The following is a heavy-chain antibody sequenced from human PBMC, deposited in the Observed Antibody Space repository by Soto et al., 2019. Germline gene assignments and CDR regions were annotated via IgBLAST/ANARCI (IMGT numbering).Heavy chain of an antibody. D-gene: IGHD6-6*01. J-gene: IGHJ6*02. Sequence: GGSLRLSCADSGFTFDDYTMHWVRQAPGKGLEWVSLISWDGGSTYYADSVKGRFTISRANSKNSLYLQMNSLRTEDTALYYCAKVGAARTDYYYYYGMDVWGQGTTVTVSS. CDR2: ISWDGGST. V-gene: IGHV3-43*01. CDR1: GFTFDDYT. CDR3: AKVGAARTDYYYYYGMDV.